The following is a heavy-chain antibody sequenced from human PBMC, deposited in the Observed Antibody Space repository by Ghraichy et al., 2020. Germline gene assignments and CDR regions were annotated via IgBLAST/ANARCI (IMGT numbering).Heavy chain of an antibody. CDR1: GFTFDDYT. CDR3: AKDTRDYGDYGYFDL. V-gene: IGHV3-43*01. J-gene: IGHJ2*01. CDR2: ISWDGGST. D-gene: IGHD4-17*01. Sequence: GGSLRLSCAASGFTFDDYTMHWVRQAPGKGLEWVSLISWDGGSTYYADSVKGRFTISRDNSKNSLYLQMNSLRTEDTALYYCAKDTRDYGDYGYFDLWGRGTLVTVSS.